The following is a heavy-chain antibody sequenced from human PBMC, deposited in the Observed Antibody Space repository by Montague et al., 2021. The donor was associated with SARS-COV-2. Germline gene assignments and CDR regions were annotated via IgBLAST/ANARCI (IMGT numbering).Heavy chain of an antibody. D-gene: IGHD3-10*01. CDR2: VYNYGST. CDR1: GGSVSSGSNY. Sequence: SETLSLTCSVSGGSVSSGSNYWSWIRQSPGKGLEWIGYVYNYGSTDYNPSLKSRVTISLDTSKNQFSLRLSSMTAADTAVYYCAREATDYGSGSYYFPFAYWGQGILVTVSS. CDR3: AREATDYGSGSYYFPFAY. V-gene: IGHV4-61*01. J-gene: IGHJ4*02.